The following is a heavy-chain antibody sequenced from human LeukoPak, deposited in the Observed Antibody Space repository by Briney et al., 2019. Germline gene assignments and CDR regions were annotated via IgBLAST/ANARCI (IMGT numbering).Heavy chain of an antibody. Sequence: ASVKVSCKASGYTFTSYDSNWVRQATGQGLEWRGWMNPNSGNTGYAQKFQGRVTMTRNTSISTAYMELSSLRSEDTAVYYCARGRDSSSWYASLNWFDPWGQGTLVTVSS. V-gene: IGHV1-8*01. J-gene: IGHJ5*02. D-gene: IGHD6-13*01. CDR3: ARGRDSSSWYASLNWFDP. CDR2: MNPNSGNT. CDR1: GYTFTSYD.